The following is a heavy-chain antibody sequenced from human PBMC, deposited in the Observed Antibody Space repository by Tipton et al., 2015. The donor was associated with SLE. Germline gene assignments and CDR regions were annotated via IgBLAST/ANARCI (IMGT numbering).Heavy chain of an antibody. CDR3: VVCSPSSCSYFDY. V-gene: IGHV4-38-2*01. CDR2: IYHSGST. Sequence: LRLSCAVSGYSISSGYYWGWIRQPPGKGLEWIGSIYHSGSTYYNPSLKSRVTISVDTSKNQFSLKLSSVTAADTAVYYCVVCSPSSCSYFDYWGQGRLVTVSS. D-gene: IGHD2-2*01. J-gene: IGHJ4*02. CDR1: GYSISSGYY.